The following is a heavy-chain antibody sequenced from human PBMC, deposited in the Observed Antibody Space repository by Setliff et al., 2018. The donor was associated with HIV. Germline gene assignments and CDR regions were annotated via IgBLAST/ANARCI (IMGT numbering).Heavy chain of an antibody. CDR2: MYYTGST. V-gene: IGHV4-39*02. Sequence: KPSETLSLTCTVSGGSTDSGSYYWAWIRQPPGKGLEWIGSMYYTGSTYYNPSLKSRVTISIDTSKNQFSLKLNSVTAADTAMYYCARDGGSSGWYLVLGYSDYWGPGTLVTVSS. J-gene: IGHJ4*02. CDR3: ARDGGSSGWYLVLGYSDY. D-gene: IGHD6-19*01. CDR1: GGSTDSGSYY.